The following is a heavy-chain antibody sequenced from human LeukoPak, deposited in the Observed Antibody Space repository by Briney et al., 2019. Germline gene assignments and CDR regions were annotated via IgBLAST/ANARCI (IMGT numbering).Heavy chain of an antibody. D-gene: IGHD3-10*01. Sequence: AGESLRLSCAASGFTFVNYWMHWVRQAPGRGLECVANLNQDGSEKNYVGSVKGRFTISRDNAKNSVYMQMNSLRAEDTAVYYCAGGDGWIINLWGQGTLVTVSS. J-gene: IGHJ5*02. CDR1: GFTFVNYW. CDR2: LNQDGSEK. V-gene: IGHV3-7*05. CDR3: AGGDGWIINL.